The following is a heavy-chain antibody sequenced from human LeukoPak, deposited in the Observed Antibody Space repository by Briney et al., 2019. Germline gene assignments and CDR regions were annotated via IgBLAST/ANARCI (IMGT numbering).Heavy chain of an antibody. D-gene: IGHD6-19*01. J-gene: IGHJ3*02. CDR1: GGTFSSYA. CDR2: IIPILGIA. Sequence: SVKVSCKASGGTFSSYAISWVRQAPGQGLEWMGRIIPILGIANYAQKFQGRVTITADKSTSTAYMELSSLRSEDTAVYYCARANSGSPFDIWGQGTMVTVSS. CDR3: ARANSGSPFDI. V-gene: IGHV1-69*04.